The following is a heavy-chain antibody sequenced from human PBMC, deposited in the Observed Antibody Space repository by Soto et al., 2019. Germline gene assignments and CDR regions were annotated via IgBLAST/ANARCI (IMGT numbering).Heavy chain of an antibody. J-gene: IGHJ6*02. D-gene: IGHD1-26*01. CDR2: IIPFFGTS. CDR3: ARVGHIPNYGMDV. CDR1: GGTFSSYP. V-gene: IGHV1-69*01. Sequence: QVQLVQSGAEVKKPGSSVKVSCGASGGTFSSYPINWVRQAPGQGLEWMGGIIPFFGTSNYAQKFQGRVTITADESTSTADMEMRSLRAEDTDVYDCARVGHIPNYGMDVWGQGTTVTVSS.